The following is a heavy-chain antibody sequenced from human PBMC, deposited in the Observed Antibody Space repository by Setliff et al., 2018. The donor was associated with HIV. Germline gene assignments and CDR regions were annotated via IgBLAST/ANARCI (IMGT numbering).Heavy chain of an antibody. J-gene: IGHJ3*01. Sequence: PSETLSLTCSVSGGSLSPYYWTWIRQPAGKGLEWLGRIYPTGSTIHNPSLRSRVTMSVDTSKNQFSLNLSSVTAADTAMYYCARVFPPIRGAPFGTPPGAFDVWGQGTMVT. D-gene: IGHD2-15*01. CDR3: ARVFPPIRGAPFGTPPGAFDV. CDR2: IYPTGST. V-gene: IGHV4-4*07. CDR1: GGSLSPYY.